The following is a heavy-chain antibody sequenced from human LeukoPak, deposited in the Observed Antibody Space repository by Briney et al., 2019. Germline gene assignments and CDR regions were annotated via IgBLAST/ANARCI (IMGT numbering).Heavy chain of an antibody. Sequence: SETLSLTCTVSRGSISSYYWSWIRQPPGKGLEWIGYIYYSGSTNYNPSLKSRVTISVDTSKNQFSLKLSSVTAADTAVYYCARAPGGVPAAHFDYWGQGTLVTVSS. J-gene: IGHJ4*02. D-gene: IGHD2-2*01. V-gene: IGHV4-59*01. CDR1: RGSISSYY. CDR3: ARAPGGVPAAHFDY. CDR2: IYYSGST.